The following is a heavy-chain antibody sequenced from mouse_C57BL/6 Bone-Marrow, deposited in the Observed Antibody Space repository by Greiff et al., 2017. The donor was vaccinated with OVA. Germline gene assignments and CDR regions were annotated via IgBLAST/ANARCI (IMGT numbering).Heavy chain of an antibody. D-gene: IGHD2-4*01. V-gene: IGHV3-6*01. CDR2: LSYDGSN. CDR3: ARGSYYYDPY. CDR1: GYSITSGYY. J-gene: IGHJ2*01. Sequence: EVQLQESGPGLVKPSQSLSLTCSVTGYSITSGYYWNWIRQFPGNKLEWMGYLSYDGSNNYNPSLKNRTSITRDTSKNQFFLELNAVNTEDTATYYCARGSYYYDPYWGQGTTLTVSS.